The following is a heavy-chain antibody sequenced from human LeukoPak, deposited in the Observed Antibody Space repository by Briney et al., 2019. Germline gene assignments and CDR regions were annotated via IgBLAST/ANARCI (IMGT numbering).Heavy chain of an antibody. CDR2: MNPNSGNT. J-gene: IGHJ6*03. D-gene: IGHD4-17*01. CDR3: ARGGIDYGGYYYYMDV. V-gene: IGHV1-8*01. Sequence: GASVKVSCKASGYTFTSYDINWVRQATGQGLEWMGWMNPNSGNTGYAQKFQGRATMTRNTSISTAYMELNSLRSEDTAVYYCARGGIDYGGYYYYMDVWGKGTTVTVSS. CDR1: GYTFTSYD.